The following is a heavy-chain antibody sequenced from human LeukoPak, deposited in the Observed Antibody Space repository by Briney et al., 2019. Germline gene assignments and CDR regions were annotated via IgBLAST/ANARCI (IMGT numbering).Heavy chain of an antibody. Sequence: SETLSLTCTVSGGSISSGSYYWSWIRQPAGKGLEWIGRIYTSGSTNYNPSLKSRVTILVDTSKNQFSLKLSSVTAADTAVYYCAREDIVVVPAAIYYYYYYMDVWGKGTTVTVSS. J-gene: IGHJ6*03. CDR2: IYTSGST. D-gene: IGHD2-2*01. CDR3: AREDIVVVPAAIYYYYYYMDV. CDR1: GGSISSGSYY. V-gene: IGHV4-61*02.